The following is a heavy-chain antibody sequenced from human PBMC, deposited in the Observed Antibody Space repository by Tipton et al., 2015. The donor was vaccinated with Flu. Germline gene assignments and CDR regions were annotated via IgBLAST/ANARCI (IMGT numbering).Heavy chain of an antibody. Sequence: SLRLSCAASGFTFGSYAMSWVRQAPGKGLEWVSAISGSGGSTYYADSVKGRFTISRDNSKNTLYLQMNSLRAEDTAVYYCAKYHQYSFYYGMDVWGQGTTVTVSS. CDR2: ISGSGGST. CDR3: AKYHQYSFYYGMDV. J-gene: IGHJ6*02. V-gene: IGHV3-23*01. D-gene: IGHD4-11*01. CDR1: GFTFGSYA.